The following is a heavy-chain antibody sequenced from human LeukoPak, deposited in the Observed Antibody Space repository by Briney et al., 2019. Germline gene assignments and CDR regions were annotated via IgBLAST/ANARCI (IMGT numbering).Heavy chain of an antibody. Sequence: PGGSLRLSCAASGFNFSTYAMHWVRQAPGKGLGYVSAISSNGINTYYANSVKGRSTISRDNSKNTLYLQMGSLRAEDMAVYYCVRVIQGINSSWYGSWGQGTLVTVSS. CDR3: VRVIQGINSSWYGS. CDR2: ISSNGINT. CDR1: GFNFSTYA. J-gene: IGHJ1*01. D-gene: IGHD6-13*01. V-gene: IGHV3-64*01.